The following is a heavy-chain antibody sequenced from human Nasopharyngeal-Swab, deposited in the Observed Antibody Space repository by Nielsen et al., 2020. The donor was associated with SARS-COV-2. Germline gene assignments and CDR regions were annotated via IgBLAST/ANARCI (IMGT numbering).Heavy chain of an antibody. V-gene: IGHV2-70*11. J-gene: IGHJ5*02. D-gene: IGHD1-26*01. CDR2: IDWDDDK. CDR1: GFSLSTSGMC. Sequence: SGPTLVKPTQTLTLTCTFSGFSLSTSGMCVSWIRQPPGKALEWLARIDWDDDKYYSTSLKTRLTISKDTSKNQVVLTMTNMDPVDTATYYCARIRVGASNNWFDPWGQGTLVTVSS. CDR3: ARIRVGASNNWFDP.